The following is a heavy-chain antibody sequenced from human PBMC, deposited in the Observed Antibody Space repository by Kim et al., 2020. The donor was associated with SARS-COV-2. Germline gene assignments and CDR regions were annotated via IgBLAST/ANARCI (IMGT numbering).Heavy chain of an antibody. Sequence: SETLSLTCTVSGGSVSSGSYYWSWIRQPPGKGLEWIGYIYYSGSTNYNPSLKSRVTISVDTSKNQFSLKLSSVTAADTAVYYCAREARVYSNYDYYYGMDVWGQGTTVTVSS. J-gene: IGHJ6*02. CDR2: IYYSGST. CDR3: AREARVYSNYDYYYGMDV. D-gene: IGHD4-4*01. V-gene: IGHV4-61*01. CDR1: GGSVSSGSYY.